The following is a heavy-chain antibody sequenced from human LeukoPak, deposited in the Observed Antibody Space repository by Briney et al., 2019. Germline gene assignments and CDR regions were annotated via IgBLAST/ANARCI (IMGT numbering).Heavy chain of an antibody. CDR1: GFTFSNAW. Sequence: GGSLRLSCAASGFTFSNAWMSWVRQAPWKGLEWVGRIKSKTDGGTTDYAAPVKGRFTISRDDSKNTLYLQMNSLKTEDTAVYYCTTGTTDIVVVPAAPSAFDIWGQGTMVTVSS. J-gene: IGHJ3*02. D-gene: IGHD2-2*01. CDR3: TTGTTDIVVVPAAPSAFDI. V-gene: IGHV3-15*01. CDR2: IKSKTDGGTT.